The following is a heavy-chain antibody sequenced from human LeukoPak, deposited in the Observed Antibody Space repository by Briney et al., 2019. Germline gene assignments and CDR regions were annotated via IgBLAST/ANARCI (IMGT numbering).Heavy chain of an antibody. J-gene: IGHJ4*02. CDR2: ISASGTST. D-gene: IGHD6-13*01. CDR3: AKRIATAGPYFDY. CDR1: GFTFSSYT. Sequence: PGGSLRLSCAASGFTFSSYTMYWVRQAPGKGLEWVSAISASGTSTYYAVSVKGRFTISRDNSKNTLYLQMNTLRAEDTAVYYCAKRIATAGPYFDYWGQGALVTVSS. V-gene: IGHV3-23*01.